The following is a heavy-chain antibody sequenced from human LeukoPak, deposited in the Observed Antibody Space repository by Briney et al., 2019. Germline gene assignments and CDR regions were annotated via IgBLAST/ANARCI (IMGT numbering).Heavy chain of an antibody. Sequence: PGGSLRLSCAASGFTFSNAWMSWVRQAPGKGLEWVGRIKSKTAGGTTDYAGHVKGRFTISRDDSKNTLYLQMNSLKTEDTAVYYCAKDSVRGYCSGDSCYPDAFDIWGQGTMVTVSS. CDR3: AKDSVRGYCSGDSCYPDAFDI. D-gene: IGHD2-15*01. V-gene: IGHV3-15*01. CDR1: GFTFSNAW. CDR2: IKSKTAGGTT. J-gene: IGHJ3*02.